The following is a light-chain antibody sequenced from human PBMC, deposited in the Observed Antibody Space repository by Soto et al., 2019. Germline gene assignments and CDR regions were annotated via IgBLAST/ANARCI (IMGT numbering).Light chain of an antibody. V-gene: IGKV3-11*01. CDR3: QQRSNWPET. CDR2: DAS. Sequence: EIVLTQSPGTLSLSPVERATLSCRASQSVRSERLAWYQHKRGQAPRLVIFDASSRATGIPARFSGSGSGTDFTLTISSLEPEDFAVYYCQQRSNWPETFGQGTKVDIK. CDR1: QSVRSER. J-gene: IGKJ1*01.